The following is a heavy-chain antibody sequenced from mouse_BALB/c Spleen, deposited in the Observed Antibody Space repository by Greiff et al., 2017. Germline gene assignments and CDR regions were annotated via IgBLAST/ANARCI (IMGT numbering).Heavy chain of an antibody. V-gene: IGHV5-17*02. CDR3: ARSYKSDD. CDR2: ISSGSSTI. Sequence: EVMLVESGGGLVQPGGSRKLSCAASGFTFSSFGMHWVRQAPEKGLEWVAYISSGSSTIYYADTVKGRFTISRDNPKNTLFLQMTSLRSEDTAMYYCARSYKSDDWGQGTTLTVSS. J-gene: IGHJ2*01. CDR1: GFTFSSFG.